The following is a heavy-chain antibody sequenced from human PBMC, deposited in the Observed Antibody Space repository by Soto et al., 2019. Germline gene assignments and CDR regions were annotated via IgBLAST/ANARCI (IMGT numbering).Heavy chain of an antibody. J-gene: IGHJ4*02. CDR2: IYYSGST. D-gene: IGHD6-13*01. CDR1: GGSISSGGYY. V-gene: IGHV4-31*03. CDR3: ARVTPFRRDSSSWYFDY. Sequence: QVQLQESGPGLVKPSQTLSLTCTVSGGSISSGGYYWSWIRQHPGKGLEWIGYIYYSGSTYYNPSLKSRVTRSVDTSKNQFSLKLSSVTAADTAVYYCARVTPFRRDSSSWYFDYWGQGTLVTVSS.